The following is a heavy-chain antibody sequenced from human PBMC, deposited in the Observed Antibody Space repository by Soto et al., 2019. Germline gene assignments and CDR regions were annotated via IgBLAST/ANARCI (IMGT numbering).Heavy chain of an antibody. CDR1: GGSINSGSYY. V-gene: IGHV4-39*01. D-gene: IGHD3-16*01. J-gene: IGHJ4*02. Sequence: PSETLSLTCTVSGGSINSGSYYWGWIRQPPGKGLEWIGYIYYSGSTYYNPSLKSRVTISVDTSRNQFSLNLISVTAADTAVYFCARQPRGPGYGERGLYFDHWGQGTLVTVSS. CDR3: ARQPRGPGYGERGLYFDH. CDR2: IYYSGST.